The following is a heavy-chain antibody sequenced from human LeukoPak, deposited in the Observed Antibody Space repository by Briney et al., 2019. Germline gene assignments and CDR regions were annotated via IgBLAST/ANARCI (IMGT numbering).Heavy chain of an antibody. CDR2: INPHSGGT. V-gene: IGHV1-2*04. CDR3: AARDFWSGYEGY. D-gene: IGHD3-3*01. CDR1: GYTFTGYY. Sequence: ASVKVSCKASGYTFTGYYIHWVRQAPGQGLEWMGWINPHSGGTNYAQNFQGWVTMTRDTSTNTVYMELSSLRSEDTAVYYCAARDFWSGYEGYWGQGTLVTVSS. J-gene: IGHJ4*02.